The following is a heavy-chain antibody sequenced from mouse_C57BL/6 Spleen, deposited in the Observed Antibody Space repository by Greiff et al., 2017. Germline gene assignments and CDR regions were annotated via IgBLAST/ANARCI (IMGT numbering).Heavy chain of an antibody. D-gene: IGHD1-1*01. CDR2: ISSGSSTI. CDR3: SRQGLRYAFFAY. Sequence: EVHLVESGGGLVKPGGSLKLSCAASGFTFSDYGMHWVRQAPEKGLEWVAYISSGSSTIYYADTVKGRFTISRDNAKNTLFLQMTSLRSEDTAMYYCSRQGLRYAFFAYWGQGTLVTVSA. V-gene: IGHV5-17*01. J-gene: IGHJ3*01. CDR1: GFTFSDYG.